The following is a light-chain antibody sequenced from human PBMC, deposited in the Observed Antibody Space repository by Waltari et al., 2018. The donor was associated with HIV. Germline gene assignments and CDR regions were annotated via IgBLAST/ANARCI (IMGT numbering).Light chain of an antibody. Sequence: ETVMTQSPATLSVSPGERATLSCRASQSVGSNLAWYQQQPGQAPRLLIYGASTRATGIPARFSGSGSGTEFTLTISSLQSEDFAGYYCQQYNNWPPLTFGGGTKVEIK. V-gene: IGKV3-15*01. CDR1: QSVGSN. J-gene: IGKJ4*01. CDR3: QQYNNWPPLT. CDR2: GAS.